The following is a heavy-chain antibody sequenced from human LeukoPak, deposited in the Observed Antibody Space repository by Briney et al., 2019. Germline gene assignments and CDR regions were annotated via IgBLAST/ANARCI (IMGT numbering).Heavy chain of an antibody. D-gene: IGHD3-22*01. CDR3: ARGRHDITMIVVVMTSVSYYLDV. Sequence: PSKTLSLTCAVYGGSFSGYHWTWIRQSPGKGLDWIGDINPSGSTYYNPSLKSRLTISVDTSKNQFSLKLRSVTAADTAVYYCARGRHDITMIVVVMTSVSYYLDVWGKGTTVTVS. J-gene: IGHJ6*03. CDR2: INPSGST. CDR1: GGSFSGYH. V-gene: IGHV4-34*01.